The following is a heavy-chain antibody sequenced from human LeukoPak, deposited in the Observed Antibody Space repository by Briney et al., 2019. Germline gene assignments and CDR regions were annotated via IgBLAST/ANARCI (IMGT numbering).Heavy chain of an antibody. CDR2: IYYSGST. D-gene: IGHD3-9*01. CDR3: ARGVYYDILTGLDP. Sequence: PSETLSLTCTVSGGSISSYYWSWIRQPPGKGLEWIGYIYYSGSTNYNPFLKSRVTISVDASKNQFSLKLSSVTAADTAVYYCARGVYYDILTGLDPWGQGTLVTVSS. CDR1: GGSISSYY. J-gene: IGHJ5*02. V-gene: IGHV4-59*01.